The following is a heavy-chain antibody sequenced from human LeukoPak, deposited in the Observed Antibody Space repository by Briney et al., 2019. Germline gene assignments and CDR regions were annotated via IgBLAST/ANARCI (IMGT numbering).Heavy chain of an antibody. V-gene: IGHV4-34*01. J-gene: IGHJ3*02. CDR3: ARGTGYSYALDDAFDI. CDR2: INHSGST. Sequence: PSETLSLTCAVYGGSFSGYYWSWIRQPPGKGLEWIGEINHSGSTNYNPSLKSRVTISVDTSKNQFSLKLSSVTAADTAVYYCARGTGYSYALDDAFDIWGQGTMVTVSS. D-gene: IGHD5-18*01. CDR1: GGSFSGYY.